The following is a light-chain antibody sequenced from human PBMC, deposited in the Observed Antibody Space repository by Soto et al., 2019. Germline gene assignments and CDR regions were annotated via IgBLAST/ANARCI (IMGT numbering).Light chain of an antibody. V-gene: IGKV2-28*01. J-gene: IGKJ1*01. Sequence: DIVMTQSPLSLPVTPGEPASISCRSSQSLLHSNGYNYLDWYLQKPGQSPQLLIYLGSNRASGVPDRFTGSVSGTDFTLKISRVEAEDVGVYYCMQALQTPWTFGQGTKVETK. CDR1: QSLLHSNGYNY. CDR2: LGS. CDR3: MQALQTPWT.